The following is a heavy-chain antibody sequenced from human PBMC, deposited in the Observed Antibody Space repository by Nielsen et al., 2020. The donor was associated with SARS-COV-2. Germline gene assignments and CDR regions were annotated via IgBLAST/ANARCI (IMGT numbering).Heavy chain of an antibody. CDR2: ISHDGSSK. CDR1: GFTFSSYG. J-gene: IGHJ6*03. V-gene: IGHV3-30*18. D-gene: IGHD3-3*02. Sequence: GESLKISCAASGFTFSSYGMYWVRQAPGNGLEWVAVISHDGSSKNYGDSMKGRFTISRDNSENTLNLQMNNLRAEDTAVYYCAKVRAQAFLEPRYYYYMDVWGKGTTVTVSS. CDR3: AKVRAQAFLEPRYYYYMDV.